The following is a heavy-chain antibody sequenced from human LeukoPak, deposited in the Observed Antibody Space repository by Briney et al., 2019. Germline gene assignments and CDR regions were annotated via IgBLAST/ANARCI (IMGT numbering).Heavy chain of an antibody. Sequence: PGGSLRLSCAASGFTFSSYGMNWVRQAPGQGLEWVSGISGSGVGTYYADSVKGRFTVSRDNSKNTLYLQMNSLRAEDTAVYYCARARYSSGWFPFDYWGQGTLVTVSS. D-gene: IGHD6-19*01. CDR1: GFTFSSYG. J-gene: IGHJ4*02. CDR3: ARARYSSGWFPFDY. V-gene: IGHV3-23*01. CDR2: ISGSGVGT.